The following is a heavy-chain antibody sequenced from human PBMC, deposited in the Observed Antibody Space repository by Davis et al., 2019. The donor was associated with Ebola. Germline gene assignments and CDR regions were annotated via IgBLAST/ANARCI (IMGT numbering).Heavy chain of an antibody. CDR2: IRYDGSHK. J-gene: IGHJ4*02. D-gene: IGHD2-2*01. CDR3: AKESDCTTTTCYTYYEYYFDY. CDR1: GFTFSSFG. V-gene: IGHV3-30*02. Sequence: GGSLRLSCAASGFTFSSFGMHWVRQAPGQGLEWVSFIRYDGSHKYYADSVKGRFAISRDNSKNTMYLQMNSLRAEDTAMYYCAKESDCTTTTCYTYYEYYFDYWGQGTLVTVSS.